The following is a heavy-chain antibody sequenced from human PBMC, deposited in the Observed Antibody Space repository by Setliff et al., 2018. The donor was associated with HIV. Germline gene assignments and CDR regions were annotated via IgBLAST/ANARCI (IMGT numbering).Heavy chain of an antibody. CDR3: ARDFGSGIDY. J-gene: IGHJ4*02. V-gene: IGHV3-74*01. CDR2: ISSDAITT. D-gene: IGHD1-1*01. CDR1: EFTFSRYW. Sequence: PGGSLRLSCAASEFTFSRYWMVWVRQAPGKGLLWVSRISSDAITTTYADSVKGRFTISRDNAKNTLYLQMNSLRAEGTAVYYCARDFGSGIDYWGQGTLVTVSS.